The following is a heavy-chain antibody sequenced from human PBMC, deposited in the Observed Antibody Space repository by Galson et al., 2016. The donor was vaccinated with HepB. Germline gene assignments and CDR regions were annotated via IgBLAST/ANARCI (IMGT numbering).Heavy chain of an antibody. CDR1: GFRFSSYG. CDR3: AKEFVATGAVVGDY. V-gene: IGHV3-33*06. D-gene: IGHD2-21*01. J-gene: IGHJ4*02. Sequence: SLRLSCASSGFRFSSYGMYWVRQAPGKGLEWVAVIHYDGSQRGHADSVKGRFTISRDNSRDTLYLQMNSLRAEDTALYYCAKEFVATGAVVGDYWGQGTLVTVSS. CDR2: IHYDGSQR.